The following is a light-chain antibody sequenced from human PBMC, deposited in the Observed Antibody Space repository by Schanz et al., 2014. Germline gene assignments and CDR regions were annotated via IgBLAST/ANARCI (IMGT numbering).Light chain of an antibody. Sequence: EIVLTQSPATLSLSPGERATLSCRASQSVGSELAWYQQKPGQAPRLLIYDTFNRATGIPARFSGSGSGTDFTLTISSLEPEDFAVYYCQQRSQWPRTFGPGTKVDIK. J-gene: IGKJ3*01. CDR3: QQRSQWPRT. CDR1: QSVGSE. CDR2: DTF. V-gene: IGKV3-11*01.